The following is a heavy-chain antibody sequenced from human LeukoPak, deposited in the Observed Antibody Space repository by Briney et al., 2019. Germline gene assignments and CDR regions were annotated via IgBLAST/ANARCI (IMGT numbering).Heavy chain of an antibody. Sequence: PSETLSLTCTVSGGSISSYYWSWIRQPAGKGLESIGHISTSGSTNYNPSLKSRVTMSVDTSKNQFSLKLSSVTAADTAVYYCARRPYSYGFLHTLEATNWFDPWGQGTLVTVSS. D-gene: IGHD5-18*01. V-gene: IGHV4-4*07. CDR3: ARRPYSYGFLHTLEATNWFDP. CDR1: GGSISSYY. CDR2: ISTSGST. J-gene: IGHJ5*02.